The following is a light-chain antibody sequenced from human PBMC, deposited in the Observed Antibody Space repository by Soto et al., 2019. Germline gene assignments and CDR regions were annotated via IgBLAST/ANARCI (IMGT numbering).Light chain of an antibody. CDR1: TSNIGSNT. CDR3: VAWDDRLSAWV. CDR2: NNN. Sequence: QSVLTQPPSASGTPGQRVTISCSGGTSNIGSNTVHWYQQLPGMAPKLLIYNNNQRPSGVPDRVSGSKSGTSTSLAISGLQSEDEADYYCVAWDDRLSAWVFGGGTKLTVL. J-gene: IGLJ3*02. V-gene: IGLV1-44*01.